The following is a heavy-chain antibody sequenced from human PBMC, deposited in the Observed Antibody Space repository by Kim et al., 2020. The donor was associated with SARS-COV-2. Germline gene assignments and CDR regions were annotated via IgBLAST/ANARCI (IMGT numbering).Heavy chain of an antibody. J-gene: IGHJ4*01. Sequence: GGSLRLSCAASGFTFSSYGMHWVRQAPGKGLEWVAVISYDGSNKYYADSVKGRFTISRDNSKNTLYLQMNSLRAEDTAVYYCAKPDTYDFWSGYYPYWG. CDR2: ISYDGSNK. V-gene: IGHV3-30*18. CDR3: AKPDTYDFWSGYYPY. D-gene: IGHD3-3*01. CDR1: GFTFSSYG.